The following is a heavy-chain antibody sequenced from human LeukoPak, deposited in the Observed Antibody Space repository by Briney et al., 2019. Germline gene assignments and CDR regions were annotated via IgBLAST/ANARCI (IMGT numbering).Heavy chain of an antibody. V-gene: IGHV3-66*01. D-gene: IGHD3-10*01. CDR3: ARERLVRGVITSYYFDY. Sequence: PGGSLRLPCAASGFTVSSNYMSWVGQAPGKGLEWVSVIYSGGSTYYADSVKGRFTISRDNSKNTLYLQMNSLRAEDAAVYYCARERLVRGVITSYYFDYWGQGTLVTVSS. J-gene: IGHJ4*02. CDR2: IYSGGST. CDR1: GFTVSSNY.